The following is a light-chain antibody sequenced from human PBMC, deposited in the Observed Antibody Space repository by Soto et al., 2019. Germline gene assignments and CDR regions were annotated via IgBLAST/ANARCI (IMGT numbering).Light chain of an antibody. J-gene: IGKJ1*01. V-gene: IGKV3-20*01. CDR2: GAS. CDR1: QTIRSNY. Sequence: ETVLTQSPGTLALSPGERATLSCRASQTIRSNYLAWYRQTPGQAPRLLIYGASNRATGIADRFSGSGSGTDFTLIISRLEPEHFALYYCQQYGSSPWTFGQGTMVEI. CDR3: QQYGSSPWT.